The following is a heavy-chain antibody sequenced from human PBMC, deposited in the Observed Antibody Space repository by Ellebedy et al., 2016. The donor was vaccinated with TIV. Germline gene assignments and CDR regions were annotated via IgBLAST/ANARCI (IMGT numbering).Heavy chain of an antibody. J-gene: IGHJ4*02. Sequence: GESLKISCAASGFTVSSNYMSWVRQAPGKGLEWVSVIYSGGSTYYADSVKGRFTISRDTAKNTVYLQMNSLKVEDTAVYYCATVFDYWGQGTLVTVSS. CDR2: IYSGGST. CDR3: ATVFDY. V-gene: IGHV3-66*01. D-gene: IGHD1-14*01. CDR1: GFTVSSNY.